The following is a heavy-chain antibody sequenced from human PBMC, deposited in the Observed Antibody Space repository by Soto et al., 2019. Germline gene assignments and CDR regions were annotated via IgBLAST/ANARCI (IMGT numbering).Heavy chain of an antibody. CDR3: RLGPGEYFDY. D-gene: IGHD3-16*01. CDR1: GFPFSSYS. CDR2: ISSSSSYI. Sequence: GWALILSCVAPGFPFSSYSMNWGRQAPGKGLEWVSSISSSSSYIYYADSVKGRFTISRDNAKNSLYLQMNSLRAEDTAVYYCRLGPGEYFDYWGQGTLVTVSS. J-gene: IGHJ4*02. V-gene: IGHV3-21*01.